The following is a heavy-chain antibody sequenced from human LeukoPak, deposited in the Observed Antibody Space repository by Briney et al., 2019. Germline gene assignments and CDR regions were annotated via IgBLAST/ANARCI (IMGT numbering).Heavy chain of an antibody. CDR1: GGTFSSYT. CDR3: ARGSSSWDWFDP. J-gene: IGHJ5*02. D-gene: IGHD6-13*01. V-gene: IGHV1-69*02. Sequence: SVKVSCKASGGTFSSYTISWVRQAPGQGLEWMGRIIPILGIANYAQKFQGRVTITADKSTSTAHMELSSLRSEDTAVYYCARGSSSWDWFDPWGQGTLVTVSS. CDR2: IIPILGIA.